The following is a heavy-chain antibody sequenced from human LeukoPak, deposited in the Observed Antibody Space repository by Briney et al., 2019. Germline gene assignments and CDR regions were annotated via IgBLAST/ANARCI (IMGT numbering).Heavy chain of an antibody. D-gene: IGHD6-19*01. J-gene: IGHJ4*02. CDR3: ARIQQWLVDRHDFDY. Sequence: PGGSLRLSCAASGFTFSSYAMHWVRQAPGKGLEWVAVISYDGSQKYYAESVKGRFTISRDNSKNTLYLQMNSLRAEDTAIYYCARIQQWLVDRHDFDYWGQGSLVTVSS. CDR2: ISYDGSQK. V-gene: IGHV3-30-3*01. CDR1: GFTFSSYA.